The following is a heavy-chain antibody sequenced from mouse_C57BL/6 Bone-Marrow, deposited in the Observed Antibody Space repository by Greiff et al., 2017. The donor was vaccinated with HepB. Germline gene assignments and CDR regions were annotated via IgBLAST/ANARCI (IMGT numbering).Heavy chain of an antibody. D-gene: IGHD2-4*01. CDR3: TRDYDYDDWYFDV. Sequence: VQVVESGEGLVKPGGSLKLSCAASGFTFSSYAMSWVRQTPEKRLEWVAYISSGGDYIYYADTVKGRFTISRDNARNTLYLQMSSLKSEDTAMYYCTRDYDYDDWYFDVWGTGTTVTVSS. J-gene: IGHJ1*03. CDR1: GFTFSSYA. V-gene: IGHV5-9-1*02. CDR2: ISSGGDYI.